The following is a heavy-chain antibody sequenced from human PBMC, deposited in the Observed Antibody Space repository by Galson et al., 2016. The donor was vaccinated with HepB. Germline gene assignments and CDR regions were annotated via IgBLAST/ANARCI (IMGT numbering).Heavy chain of an antibody. CDR1: GFTFSSYS. V-gene: IGHV3-48*02. Sequence: SLRLSCAASGFTFSSYSMNWVRQAPGKGLEWVSYISNSSSTIYYADSVKGRFTISRDNGKNSLYLQMNSLRDEDTAVYYCARGRCYTDRCDSGFRSFDYWGQGTLVTVSS. J-gene: IGHJ4*01. CDR2: ISNSSSTI. D-gene: IGHD3-3*01. CDR3: ARGRCYTDRCDSGFRSFDY.